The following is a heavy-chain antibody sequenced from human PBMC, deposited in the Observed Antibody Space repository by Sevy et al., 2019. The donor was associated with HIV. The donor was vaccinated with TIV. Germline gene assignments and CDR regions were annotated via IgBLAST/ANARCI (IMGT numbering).Heavy chain of an antibody. CDR1: RYSLTELS. V-gene: IGHV1-24*01. CDR3: VGSRSGLPHFDY. CDR2: FDPEDGKT. J-gene: IGHJ4*02. Sequence: ASVQVSCKVSRYSLTELSMHWVRQAPGKGLEWMGGFDPEDGKTIYAQKFQGRVPMTEATSTDTAYMELSSLRSEDTAVCYCVGSRSGLPHFDYWGQGTLVTVSS. D-gene: IGHD5-12*01.